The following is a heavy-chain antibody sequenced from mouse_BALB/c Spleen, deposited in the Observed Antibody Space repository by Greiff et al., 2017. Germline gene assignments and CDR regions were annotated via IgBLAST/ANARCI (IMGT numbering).Heavy chain of an antibody. D-gene: IGHD4-1*01. CDR3: ARKTGTDAMDY. V-gene: IGHV5-9-3*01. CDR2: ISSGGSYT. J-gene: IGHJ4*01. CDR1: GFTFSSYA. Sequence: EVKLVESGGGLVKPGGSLKLSCAASGFTFSSYAMSWVRQTPEKRLEWVATISSGGSYTHYPDSVKGRFTISRDNAKNTLYLQMSSLRSEDTAMYYCARKTGTDAMDYWGQGTSVTVSS.